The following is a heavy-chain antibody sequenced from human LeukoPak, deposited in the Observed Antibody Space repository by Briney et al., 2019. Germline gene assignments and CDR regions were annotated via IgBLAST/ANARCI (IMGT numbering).Heavy chain of an antibody. D-gene: IGHD2-8*01. CDR1: GYTFTSCA. V-gene: IGHV1-3*01. CDR3: ARESVYGRRFDP. CDR2: INAGNGKT. J-gene: IGHJ5*02. Sequence: GASVKGSCTASGYTFTSCAVHWVRQAPGQRLEWMGWINAGNGKTQYSQKIQGRVTITRDTSASTVYMELSSLRSEDTAVYYCARESVYGRRFDPWGQGTLVTVSS.